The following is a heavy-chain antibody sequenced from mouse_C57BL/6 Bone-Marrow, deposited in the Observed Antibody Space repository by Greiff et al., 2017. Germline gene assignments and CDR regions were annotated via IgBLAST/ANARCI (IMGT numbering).Heavy chain of an antibody. D-gene: IGHD1-1*01. Sequence: VQLQQSGAELARPGASVKLSCKASGYTFTSYGISWVKQRTGQGLEWIGEIYPRSGNTYYNEKFKGKATLTEDKSSSTAYMELGSLTAEDAAVYVCARSGLITTVVATRFAYWGQGTLVTVSA. CDR1: GYTFTSYG. V-gene: IGHV1-81*01. CDR3: ARSGLITTVVATRFAY. CDR2: IYPRSGNT. J-gene: IGHJ3*01.